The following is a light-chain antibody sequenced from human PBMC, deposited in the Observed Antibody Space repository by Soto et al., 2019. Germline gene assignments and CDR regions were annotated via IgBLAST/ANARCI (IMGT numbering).Light chain of an antibody. J-gene: IGLJ1*01. V-gene: IGLV2-8*01. Sequence: QSALTQPPSASGSPGQSVTISCTGTSSDVGKYDYVSWFQHHPGKAPKLIIYEVSKRPSGVPDRFSGSKSGNTASLTIAGLQAEDEADYYCYSYARRNLYVFGTGTKVTAL. CDR2: EVS. CDR1: SSDVGKYDY. CDR3: YSYARRNLYV.